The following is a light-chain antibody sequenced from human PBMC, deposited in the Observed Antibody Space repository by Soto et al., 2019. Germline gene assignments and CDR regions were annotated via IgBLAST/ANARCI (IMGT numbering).Light chain of an antibody. CDR3: QQYNDNWT. Sequence: DIQMTQSPSTLSASVGDRVTITCRASQSISSWLAWYHQKPGTAPKLLIYKASTLQSGVPSRFSGSGSGTEFTLTISSLQPDDSATYCCQQYNDNWTFGQGTKVEIK. J-gene: IGKJ1*01. V-gene: IGKV1-5*03. CDR1: QSISSW. CDR2: KAS.